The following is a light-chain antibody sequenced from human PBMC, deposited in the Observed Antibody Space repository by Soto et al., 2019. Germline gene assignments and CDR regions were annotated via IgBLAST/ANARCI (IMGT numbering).Light chain of an antibody. CDR2: EVS. CDR3: SSYAGTNTVGV. V-gene: IGLV2-8*01. Sequence: QSALTQPPSASGSPGQSVTISCTGTSSDVGGYNYVSWYQQHPGKAPKLMIYEVSERPSGVPDRFSGSKSGNTASLTVSGLQAEDEADYYCSSYAGTNTVGVFGTGTKLTVL. CDR1: SSDVGGYNY. J-gene: IGLJ1*01.